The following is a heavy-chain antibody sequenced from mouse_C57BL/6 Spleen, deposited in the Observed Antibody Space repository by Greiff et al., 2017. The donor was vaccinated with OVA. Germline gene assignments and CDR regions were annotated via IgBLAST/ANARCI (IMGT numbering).Heavy chain of an antibody. Sequence: VQLQQSGAELVMPGASVKLSCKASGYTFTSYWMHWVKQRPGQGLEWIGEIDPSDSYTNYNQKFKGKSTLTVDKSSSTAYMQLSSLTSEDSAVYYCARGVEDYAMDYWGQGTSVTVSS. D-gene: IGHD1-1*02. CDR2: IDPSDSYT. J-gene: IGHJ4*01. V-gene: IGHV1-69*01. CDR3: ARGVEDYAMDY. CDR1: GYTFTSYW.